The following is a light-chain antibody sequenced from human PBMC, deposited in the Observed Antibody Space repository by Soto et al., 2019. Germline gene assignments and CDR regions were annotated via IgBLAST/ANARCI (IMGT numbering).Light chain of an antibody. J-gene: IGKJ1*01. V-gene: IGKV1-5*03. CDR2: KAS. Sequence: DIQITQSPSTLSGSVGDRVTITCRASQTISSWLAWYQQRPGKAPKLLIYKASTLKSGVPSRFSGSGSGTEFTLTISSLQPDDFTTYYCQHYNSSSEAFGQGTKVDI. CDR3: QHYNSSSEA. CDR1: QTISSW.